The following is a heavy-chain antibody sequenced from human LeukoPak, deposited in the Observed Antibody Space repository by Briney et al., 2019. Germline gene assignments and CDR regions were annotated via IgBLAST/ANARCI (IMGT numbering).Heavy chain of an antibody. Sequence: SVKVSCTASGGTFSSYAISWVRQAPGQGLEWMGGIIPIFGTANYAQKFQGSVTITADESTSTAYMELSSLRSEDTAVYYCARGSSYYDSSGYYYRFDYWGQGTLVTVSS. J-gene: IGHJ4*02. CDR1: GGTFSSYA. CDR3: ARGSSYYDSSGYYYRFDY. CDR2: IIPIFGTA. D-gene: IGHD3-22*01. V-gene: IGHV1-69*13.